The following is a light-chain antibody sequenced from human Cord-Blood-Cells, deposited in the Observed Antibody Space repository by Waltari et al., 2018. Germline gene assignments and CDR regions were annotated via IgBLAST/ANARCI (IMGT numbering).Light chain of an antibody. CDR3: GSYAGSYTYV. J-gene: IGLJ1*01. CDR1: SSAVGGYNY. CDR2: DVS. V-gene: IGLV2-11*01. Sequence: QSALTQPRSVSGSPGQSVTISCTGTSSAVGGYNYVSWYQQHPGKAPKLMIYDVSKRPSGVPDRFSGSKSGNTASLTISGLQAEDEADYYCGSYAGSYTYVFGTGTKVTVL.